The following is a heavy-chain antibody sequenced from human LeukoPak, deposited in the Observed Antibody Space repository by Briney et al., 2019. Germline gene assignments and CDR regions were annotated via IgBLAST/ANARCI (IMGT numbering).Heavy chain of an antibody. J-gene: IGHJ4*02. CDR3: ARHPGMRFSGSYVDY. Sequence: SETLSLTCTVSGGSISSYYWSWIRQPPGKGLEWIGYIYYSGSTNYNPSLKSRVTISVDTSKNQFSLKLSSVTAADTAVYYCARHPGMRFSGSYVDYWGQGTLVTVSS. CDR1: GGSISSYY. V-gene: IGHV4-59*01. CDR2: IYYSGST. D-gene: IGHD1-26*01.